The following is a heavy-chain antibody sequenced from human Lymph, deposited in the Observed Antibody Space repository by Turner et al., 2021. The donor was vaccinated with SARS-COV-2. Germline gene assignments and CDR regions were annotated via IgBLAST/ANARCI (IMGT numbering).Heavy chain of an antibody. CDR2: ISFDGSNK. V-gene: IGHV3-30-3*01. CDR1: GFPFSSYA. CDR3: ARDVGGYLGY. D-gene: IGHD3-16*01. Sequence: QVQLVESGGGVVQPGRSLRLPCAASGFPFSSYAIHWVRQAPGKGLEWVALISFDGSNKYYADSVKGRFTISRDNSKNTLYLQMNSLRTEDTAVYYCARDVGGYLGYWGQGTLVTVSS. J-gene: IGHJ4*02.